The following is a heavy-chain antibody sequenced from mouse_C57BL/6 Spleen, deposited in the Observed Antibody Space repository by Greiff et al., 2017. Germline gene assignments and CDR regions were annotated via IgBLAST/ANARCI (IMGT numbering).Heavy chain of an antibody. D-gene: IGHD1-1*01. CDR3: ARYYYGSSYVNAMDY. V-gene: IGHV1-26*01. Sequence: EVQLQQSGPELVKPGASVKISCKASGYKFTDYYLNWVKQSHGKSLEWMGDINPNNGGTSYNQKFKGKATLTVDKSSSTAYMELRSLTSEDSAVYYCARYYYGSSYVNAMDYWGQGTSVTVSS. J-gene: IGHJ4*01. CDR1: GYKFTDYY. CDR2: INPNNGGT.